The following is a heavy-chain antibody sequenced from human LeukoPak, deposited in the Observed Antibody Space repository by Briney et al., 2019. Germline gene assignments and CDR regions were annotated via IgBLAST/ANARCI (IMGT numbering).Heavy chain of an antibody. CDR1: GYTFTGYY. CDR3: ARAAKFSSGWYGDALDM. Sequence: RASVMVSCKASGYTFTGYYLHWLRQAPGQGLEWMGWINPNTGGTYNGQKFQGRVTMTRDTSISTVYMELRRLRSDDTAFYYCARAAKFSSGWYGDALDMWGQGTLVTISS. J-gene: IGHJ3*02. D-gene: IGHD6-19*01. CDR2: INPNTGGT. V-gene: IGHV1-2*02.